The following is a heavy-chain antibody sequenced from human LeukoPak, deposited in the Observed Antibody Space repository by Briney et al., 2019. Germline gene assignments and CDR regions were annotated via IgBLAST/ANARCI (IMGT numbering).Heavy chain of an antibody. CDR1: GGSFSGYY. Sequence: SETLSLTCAVYGGSFSGYYWSWIRQPPGKGLEWIGEINHSGSTNYNPSLKSRVTISVDTSKNQFSLKLSSVTAADTAVYYCAREYYYPDYWGQGTLVTVSS. CDR3: AREYYYPDY. J-gene: IGHJ4*02. D-gene: IGHD2/OR15-2a*01. V-gene: IGHV4-34*01. CDR2: INHSGST.